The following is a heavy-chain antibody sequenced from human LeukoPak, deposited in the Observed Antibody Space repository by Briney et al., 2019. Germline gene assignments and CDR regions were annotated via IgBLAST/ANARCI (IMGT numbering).Heavy chain of an antibody. CDR1: GYTLTELS. J-gene: IGHJ5*02. V-gene: IGHV1-2*02. CDR2: INPNSGGT. CDR3: ARVRGEDYYDSSGYYYRWFDP. Sequence: GASVKVSCKVSGYTLTELSMHWVRQAPGKGLEWMGWINPNSGGTNYAQKFQGRVTMTRDTSISTAYMELSRLRSDDTAVYYCARVRGEDYYDSSGYYYRWFDPWGQGTLVTVSS. D-gene: IGHD3-22*01.